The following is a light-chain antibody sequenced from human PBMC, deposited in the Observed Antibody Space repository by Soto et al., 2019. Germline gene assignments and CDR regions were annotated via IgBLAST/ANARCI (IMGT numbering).Light chain of an antibody. CDR3: SSYAGSNNLVV. CDR1: GSDVGGYNY. V-gene: IGLV2-8*01. CDR2: DIN. Sequence: QSALTQPPSASGSPGQSVTISCTGTGSDVGGYNYVSWYQQHPGKAPKLIIYDINKRPSGVPDRFSGFKSGNTASLTVSGRQAEDEADYYCSSYAGSNNLVVFGGGTKLTVL. J-gene: IGLJ2*01.